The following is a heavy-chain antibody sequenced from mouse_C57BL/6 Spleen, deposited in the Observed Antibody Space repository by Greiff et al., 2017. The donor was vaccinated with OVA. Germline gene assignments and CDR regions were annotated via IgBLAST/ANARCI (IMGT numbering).Heavy chain of an antibody. CDR1: GYTFTSYG. CDR2: IYPRSGNT. V-gene: IGHV1-81*01. J-gene: IGHJ4*01. D-gene: IGHD1-1*01. CDR3: ARSITTVVEDAMDY. Sequence: QVQLKESGAELARPGASVKLSCKASGYTFTSYGISWVKQRTGQGLEWIGEIYPRSGNTYYNEKFKGKATLTADKSSSTAYMELRSLTSEDSAVYFCARSITTVVEDAMDYWGQGTSVTVSS.